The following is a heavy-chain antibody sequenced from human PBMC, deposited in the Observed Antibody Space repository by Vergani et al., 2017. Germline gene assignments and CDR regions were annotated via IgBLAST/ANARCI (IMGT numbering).Heavy chain of an antibody. CDR2: LKSTFDRGTT. Sequence: EVQLVESGGGIVKPGGSLRLSCVASGFSFRNDWMNWVRRTPGKGLEWVGRLKSTFDRGTTDYAAAVKGRFTISRDDSKNTLFLQMNGLKTEDIGVYYCTTDPRYCGDGSCYWLRDHHYYGMDVWGQGTTVTVSS. CDR3: TTDPRYCGDGSCYWLRDHHYYGMDV. V-gene: IGHV3-15*07. D-gene: IGHD2-21*01. CDR1: GFSFRNDW. J-gene: IGHJ6*02.